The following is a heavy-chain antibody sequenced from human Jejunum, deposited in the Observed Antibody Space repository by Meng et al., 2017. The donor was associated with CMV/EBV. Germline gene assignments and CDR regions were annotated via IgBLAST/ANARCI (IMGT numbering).Heavy chain of an antibody. Sequence: QVQLMESGGGVVQPGRSLRLSCAASGFIFSTNIIHWVRQAPGKGLEWVACILYDGNDKYYANFAEGRFTISRDNSKSTVYLQINSLRVEDTAVYYCAKDAGGSLDSWGQGALVTVSS. J-gene: IGHJ4*02. V-gene: IGHV3-30-3*01. CDR2: ILYDGNDK. D-gene: IGHD3-16*01. CDR1: GFIFSTNI. CDR3: AKDAGGSLDS.